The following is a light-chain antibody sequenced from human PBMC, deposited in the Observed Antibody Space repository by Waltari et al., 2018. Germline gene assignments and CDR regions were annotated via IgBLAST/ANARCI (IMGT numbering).Light chain of an antibody. Sequence: QSALTQPPSASGSPGQSVTISCTGTSSDVGGYKYVSWYQQHPGKAPKLMIYEVTKGPSGVPDRFSGAKSGNTAALTVSGLQAEDEAHYYCSAYAGSDNLVFGGGTKVTVL. CDR1: SSDVGGYKY. J-gene: IGLJ2*01. CDR3: SAYAGSDNLV. V-gene: IGLV2-8*01. CDR2: EVT.